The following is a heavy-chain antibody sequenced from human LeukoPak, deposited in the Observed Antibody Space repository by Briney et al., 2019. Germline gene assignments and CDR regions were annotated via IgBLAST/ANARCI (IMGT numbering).Heavy chain of an antibody. D-gene: IGHD2-21*02. V-gene: IGHV3-21*04. Sequence: GGSLRLSCAASGFTFSSYSMNWVRQAPGKGLEWVSSISSSSYIYYADSVKGRFTISRDNAKNSLYLQMNSLRAEDTAVYYCAKDRGPYCGGDCYSDYWGQGTLVTVSS. CDR1: GFTFSSYS. CDR2: ISSSSYI. J-gene: IGHJ4*02. CDR3: AKDRGPYCGGDCYSDY.